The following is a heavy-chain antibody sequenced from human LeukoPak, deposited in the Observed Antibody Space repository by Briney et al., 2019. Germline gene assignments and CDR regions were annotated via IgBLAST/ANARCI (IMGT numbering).Heavy chain of an antibody. D-gene: IGHD3-3*01. CDR1: GYTFTAYY. Sequence: ASVKVSCKASGYTFTAYYIHWVRQAPGQGLEWMGIINPSGGSITYAPKLQGRVTLTRDMSASAVYMELSSLRSEDTAVYYCARAATSFGVAFPASWGQGTLVTVSS. CDR2: INPSGGSI. CDR3: ARAATSFGVAFPAS. V-gene: IGHV1-46*04. J-gene: IGHJ5*02.